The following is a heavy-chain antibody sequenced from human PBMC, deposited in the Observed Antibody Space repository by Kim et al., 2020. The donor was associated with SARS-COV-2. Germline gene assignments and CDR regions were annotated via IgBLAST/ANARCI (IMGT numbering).Heavy chain of an antibody. Sequence: ASVKVSCKASGYTFTSYHMHWVRQAPGQGLEWMGIITPGGGSTNYAQKFQGRVTMTRDTSTSTVYMELNSLISEDTAVYYCARDREGDWTFDYWDQGTLVTLSS. CDR1: GYTFTSYH. J-gene: IGHJ4*02. D-gene: IGHD2-21*02. CDR3: ARDREGDWTFDY. CDR2: ITPGGGST. V-gene: IGHV1-46*01.